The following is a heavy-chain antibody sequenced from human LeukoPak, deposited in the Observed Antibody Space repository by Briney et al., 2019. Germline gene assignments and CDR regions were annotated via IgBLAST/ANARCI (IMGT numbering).Heavy chain of an antibody. Sequence: GASVKVSCKASGYTFTGYYMHWGRQAPGQGLEWMGWINPNSGGTNYAQKFQGRVTMTRDTSISTAYMELSRLRSDDTAVYYCARGIAAAGADYYYYYGMDVWGQGTTVTVSS. D-gene: IGHD6-13*01. V-gene: IGHV1-2*02. CDR2: INPNSGGT. CDR3: ARGIAAAGADYYYYYGMDV. J-gene: IGHJ6*02. CDR1: GYTFTGYY.